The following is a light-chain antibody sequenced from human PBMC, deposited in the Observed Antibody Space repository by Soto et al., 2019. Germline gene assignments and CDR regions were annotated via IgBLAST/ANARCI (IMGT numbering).Light chain of an antibody. CDR2: DAS. Sequence: EIVLTQSPATLSLSPGERATLSCRASQSVSSYLAWYQQKPGQAPRLLIYDASNRATGIPARFSGSGSGTDFTLTISSLEPEDFAIYYCQQRSKWPPITFGRGTQVEIK. CDR3: QQRSKWPPIT. J-gene: IGKJ4*01. V-gene: IGKV3-11*01. CDR1: QSVSSY.